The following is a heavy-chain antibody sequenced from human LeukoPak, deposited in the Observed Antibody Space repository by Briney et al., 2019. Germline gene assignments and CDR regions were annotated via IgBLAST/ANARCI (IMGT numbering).Heavy chain of an antibody. D-gene: IGHD2-2*02. CDR3: ARDCSSTSCYIPLDAFDI. CDR1: GYTFTSYG. Sequence: GASVKVSCKASGYTFTSYGISWVRQAPGQGLEWMGWISAYNGSTNYAQKLQGRVTMTTDTSTSTAYMELRSLRSDDTAVYYCARDCSSTSCYIPLDAFDIWGQGTMVTVSS. V-gene: IGHV1-18*01. CDR2: ISAYNGST. J-gene: IGHJ3*02.